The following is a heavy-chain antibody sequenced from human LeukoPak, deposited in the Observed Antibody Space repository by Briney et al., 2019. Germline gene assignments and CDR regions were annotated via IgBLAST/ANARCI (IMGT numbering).Heavy chain of an antibody. CDR2: IYNSGST. D-gene: IGHD6-19*01. Sequence: PSETLSLTCAVSRGSINSYYWTWIRQPPGKGLEWIGNIYNSGSTNYNPSLKSRVTISVDTSKNQFSLKLSSVTAADTAVYYCARLRGSSGWYYYYYMDVWGKGTTVTISS. V-gene: IGHV4-59*12. J-gene: IGHJ6*03. CDR3: ARLRGSSGWYYYYYMDV. CDR1: RGSINSYY.